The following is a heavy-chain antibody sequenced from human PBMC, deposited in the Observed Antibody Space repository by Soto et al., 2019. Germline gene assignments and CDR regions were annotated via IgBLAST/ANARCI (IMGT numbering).Heavy chain of an antibody. CDR3: AKEMTYYDFWSAPYYGMDV. J-gene: IGHJ6*02. CDR2: ISGSGGST. Sequence: PGGSLRLSCAASGFTFSSYAMSWVRQAPGKGLEWVSAISGSGGSTYYADSVEGRFTISRDNSKNTLYLQMNSLRAEDTAVYYCAKEMTYYDFWSAPYYGMDVWGQGTTVTVSS. V-gene: IGHV3-23*01. D-gene: IGHD3-3*01. CDR1: GFTFSSYA.